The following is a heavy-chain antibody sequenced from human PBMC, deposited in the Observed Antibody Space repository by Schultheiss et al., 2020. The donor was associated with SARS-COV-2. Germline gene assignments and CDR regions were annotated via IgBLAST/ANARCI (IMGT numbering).Heavy chain of an antibody. CDR2: IRSKAYGGTT. V-gene: IGHV3-49*04. CDR1: GFTVSSNY. Sequence: GGSLRLSCAASGFTVSSNYMSWVRQAPGKGLEWVGFIRSKAYGGTTEYAASVKGRFTISRDDSKSIAYLQMNSLKTEDTAVYYCTRAGIVGATIGAFDIWGQGTMVTVAS. CDR3: TRAGIVGATIGAFDI. J-gene: IGHJ3*02. D-gene: IGHD1-26*01.